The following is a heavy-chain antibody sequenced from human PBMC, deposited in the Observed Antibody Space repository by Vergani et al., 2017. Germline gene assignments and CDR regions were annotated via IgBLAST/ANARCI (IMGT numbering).Heavy chain of an antibody. D-gene: IGHD1-26*01. CDR3: AGLPWELLHCSGMDV. V-gene: IGHV1-2*02. CDR2: INPNSGGT. J-gene: IGHJ6*02. Sequence: QVQLVQSGAEVKKPGASVKVSCKASGYTFTGYYMHWVRQAPGQGLEWMGWINPNSGGTNYAQKFQGRVTMTRDTSISTAYMELRRLRSDDTAVYYCAGLPWELLHCSGMDVWGQGTTVTVSS. CDR1: GYTFTGYY.